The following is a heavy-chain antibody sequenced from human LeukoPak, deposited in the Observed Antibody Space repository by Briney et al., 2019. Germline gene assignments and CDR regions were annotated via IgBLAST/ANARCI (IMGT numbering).Heavy chain of an antibody. CDR1: GFSFGNYA. CDR2: ISGTGGAT. J-gene: IGHJ5*01. D-gene: IGHD1-1*01. Sequence: GGSLRLSCVGSGFSFGNYAMSWVRQAPGKGLEWVSQISGTGGATWYTSSARDRFSISRDNSKNTLYLQMTSLRAEDTAIYYCVKDPRDTYGTNWFDSWGRGTRVTVSS. V-gene: IGHV3-23*01. CDR3: VKDPRDTYGTNWFDS.